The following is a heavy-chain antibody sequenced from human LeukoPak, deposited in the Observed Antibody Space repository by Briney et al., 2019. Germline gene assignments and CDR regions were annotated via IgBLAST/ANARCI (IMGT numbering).Heavy chain of an antibody. V-gene: IGHV4-39*07. CDR3: ASGADNDDYGDYENWFDP. D-gene: IGHD4-17*01. CDR1: AESFSSYY. Sequence: SETLSLTCAVYAESFSSYYWGWIRQPPGKGLEWIGSIYYSGSTYYNPSLKSRVTISVDTSKNQFSLKLSSVTAADTAVYYCASGADNDDYGDYENWFDPWGQGTLVTVSS. J-gene: IGHJ5*02. CDR2: IYYSGST.